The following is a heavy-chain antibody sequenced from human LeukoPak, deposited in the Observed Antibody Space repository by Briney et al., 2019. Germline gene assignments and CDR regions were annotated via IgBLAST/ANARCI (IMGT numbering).Heavy chain of an antibody. CDR1: GFTFSNVW. CDR3: ATGAPSGGGYFDY. Sequence: GGSLRLSCGAPGFTFSNVWMSWVRQAPGKGLEWVGRIKSKKDGETIDYAAPAKGRFSISRDDSINTLYLQMNSLKTEDTAVYYCATGAPSGGGYFDYWGQGTLVTVSS. V-gene: IGHV3-15*01. D-gene: IGHD2-15*01. CDR2: IKSKKDGETI. J-gene: IGHJ4*02.